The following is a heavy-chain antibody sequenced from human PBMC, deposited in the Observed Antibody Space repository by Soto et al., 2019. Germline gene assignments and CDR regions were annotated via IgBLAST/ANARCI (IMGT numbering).Heavy chain of an antibody. D-gene: IGHD3-10*01. J-gene: IGHJ4*02. Sequence: ASVKVSCKASGYTFTSYYMNWVRQAPGQGLEWLGIINPSGGYTTYAQRFLGRVTMTSDTSTSTVHMELGSLTSEDTAVYYCAREAMVRGFSQYYFDYWGQGTLVTVSS. CDR1: GYTFTSYY. CDR3: AREAMVRGFSQYYFDY. CDR2: INPSGGYT. V-gene: IGHV1-46*01.